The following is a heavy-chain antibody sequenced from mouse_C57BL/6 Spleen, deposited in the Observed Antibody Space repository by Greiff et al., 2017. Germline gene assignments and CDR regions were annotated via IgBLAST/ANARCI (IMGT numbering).Heavy chain of an antibody. D-gene: IGHD1-1*01. Sequence: LQESGAELMKPGASVKLSCKATGYTFTGYWIEWVKQRPGHGLEWIGEILPGSGSTNYNETFKGKATFTADTSSTTAYMQLSSLTTEDSAIFYCARRRDYYGSRYFDYWGQGTTLTVSA. V-gene: IGHV1-9*01. CDR3: ARRRDYYGSRYFDY. CDR2: ILPGSGST. J-gene: IGHJ2*01. CDR1: GYTFTGYW.